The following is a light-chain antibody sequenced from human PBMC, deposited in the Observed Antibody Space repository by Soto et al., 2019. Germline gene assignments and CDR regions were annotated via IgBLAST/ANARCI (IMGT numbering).Light chain of an antibody. CDR3: QKYGSSPWT. CDR1: QSVSSNY. J-gene: IGKJ1*01. Sequence: EIVLTQSPGTLSLSPGERATLSCRASQSVSSNYLAWYQQKPGQAPRLLIYDASSRATGIPDRFSGSGSETDFNLTISRLEPEDFAVYYCQKYGSSPWTFGQGTKVEIK. CDR2: DAS. V-gene: IGKV3-20*01.